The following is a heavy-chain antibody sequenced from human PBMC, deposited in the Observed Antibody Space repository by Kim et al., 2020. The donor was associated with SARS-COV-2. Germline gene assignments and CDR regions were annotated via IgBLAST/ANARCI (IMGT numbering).Heavy chain of an antibody. CDR2: ISYDGSNK. J-gene: IGHJ5*02. CDR1: GFTFSSYG. D-gene: IGHD6-19*01. Sequence: GGSLRLSCAASGFTFSSYGMHWVRQAPGKGLEWVAVISYDGSNKYYADSVKGRFTISRDNSKNTLYLQMNSLRAEDTAVYYCAKEIQWLVGYNWFDPWGQGTLVTVSS. V-gene: IGHV3-30*18. CDR3: AKEIQWLVGYNWFDP.